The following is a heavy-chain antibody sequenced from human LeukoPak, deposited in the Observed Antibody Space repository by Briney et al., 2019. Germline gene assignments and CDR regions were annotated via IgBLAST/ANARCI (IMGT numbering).Heavy chain of an antibody. CDR1: GGTFSSYA. D-gene: IGHD6-13*01. CDR2: ISAYNGNT. Sequence: ASVKVSCKASGGTFSSYAISWVRQAPGQGLEWMGWISAYNGNTNYAQKLQGRVTMTTDTSTSTAYMELRSLRSDDTAVYYCARVGIAAAGTVLGLIDYWGQGTLVTVSS. CDR3: ARVGIAAAGTVLGLIDY. V-gene: IGHV1-18*01. J-gene: IGHJ4*02.